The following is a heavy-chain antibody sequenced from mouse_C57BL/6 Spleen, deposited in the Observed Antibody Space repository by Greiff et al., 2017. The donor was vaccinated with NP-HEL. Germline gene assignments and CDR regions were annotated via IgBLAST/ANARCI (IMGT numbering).Heavy chain of an antibody. CDR1: GFTFSDYY. CDR3: ATYYSNSYYAMDY. J-gene: IGHJ4*01. V-gene: IGHV5-16*01. D-gene: IGHD2-5*01. Sequence: EVQRVESEGGLVQPGSSMKLSCTASGFTFSDYYMAWVRQVPEKGLEWVANINYDGSSTYYLDSLKSRFIISRDNAKNILYLQMSSLKSEDTATYYCATYYSNSYYAMDYWGQGTSVTVSS. CDR2: INYDGSST.